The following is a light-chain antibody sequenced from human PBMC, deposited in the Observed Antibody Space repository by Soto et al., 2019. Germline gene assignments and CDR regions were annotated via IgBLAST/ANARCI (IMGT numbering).Light chain of an antibody. J-gene: IGKJ1*01. CDR2: GAS. V-gene: IGKV3-20*01. CDR1: QSVSSSY. Sequence: EIVLTQSPGTLSLSPGERATLSCRARQSVSSSYLAWYQQKPVQAPRLLIYGASSRATGIPDRFSGSGSGTDFTLTISRLEPEDFAVYYCQQYGSSPRTFGQGTKVDNK. CDR3: QQYGSSPRT.